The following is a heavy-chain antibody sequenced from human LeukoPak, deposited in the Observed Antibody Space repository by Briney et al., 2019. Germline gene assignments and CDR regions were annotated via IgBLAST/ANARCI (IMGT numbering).Heavy chain of an antibody. J-gene: IGHJ4*02. CDR1: GFTFSSYW. D-gene: IGHD3-22*01. Sequence: GGSLRLSCAASGFTFSSYWMHWVRQAPGKGLVWVSRINSDGSSTSYADSVKGRFTISRDNAKNTLYLQMNSLRAEDTTVYYCAKGHEALIVVPQFYYWGQGTLVTVSS. V-gene: IGHV3-74*01. CDR2: INSDGSST. CDR3: AKGHEALIVVPQFYY.